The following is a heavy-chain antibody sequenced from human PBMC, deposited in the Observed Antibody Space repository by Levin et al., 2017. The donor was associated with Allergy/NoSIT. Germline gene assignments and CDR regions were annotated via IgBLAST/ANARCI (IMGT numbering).Heavy chain of an antibody. D-gene: IGHD3-10*01. CDR1: GFTFSDYY. Sequence: GGSLRLSCAASGFTFSDYYMSWIRQAPGKGLEWISYISSSSSYTNYADSVKGRFTISRDNAKNSLYLHLNSLRAEDTAVYYCARGSVGSGTYYYWGQGTLVTVSS. V-gene: IGHV3-11*05. J-gene: IGHJ4*02. CDR2: ISSSSSYT. CDR3: ARGSVGSGTYYY.